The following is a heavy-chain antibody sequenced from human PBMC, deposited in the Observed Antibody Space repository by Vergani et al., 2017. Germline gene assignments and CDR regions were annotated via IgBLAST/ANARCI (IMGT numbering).Heavy chain of an antibody. J-gene: IGHJ4*02. CDR2: IIPIFGTA. CDR3: ARQYAYDSSGYXYAY. V-gene: IGHV1-69*13. CDR1: GGTFSRYA. D-gene: IGHD3-22*01. Sequence: QVQLVQSEAEVKKPGSSVKVSCKASGGTFSRYAISWVRQAPGQGPEWRGGIIPIFGTANYTQQFQGRVTITADESTSTAYMELSSLRSDDTCVYYCARQYAYDSSGYXYAYWGQGTLVTVSS.